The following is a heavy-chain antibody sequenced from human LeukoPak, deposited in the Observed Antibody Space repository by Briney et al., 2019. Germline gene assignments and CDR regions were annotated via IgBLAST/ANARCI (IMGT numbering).Heavy chain of an antibody. D-gene: IGHD1-26*01. V-gene: IGHV1-2*06. CDR2: INPNSGGT. CDR1: GYTFTGYY. Sequence: VKVSCKASGYTFTGYYMHWVRQAPGQGLEWMGRINPNSGGTNYAQKFQGRVTMTRDTSISTAYMELSRLRSDDTAVYYCARDHVRVGATPLGYWGQGTLVTVSS. J-gene: IGHJ4*02. CDR3: ARDHVRVGATPLGY.